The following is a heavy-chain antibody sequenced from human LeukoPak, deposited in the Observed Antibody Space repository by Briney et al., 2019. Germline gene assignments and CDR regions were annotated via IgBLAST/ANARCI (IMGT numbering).Heavy chain of an antibody. CDR1: GGSVSSGTYY. Sequence: SETLSLTCTVSGGSVSSGTYYWSWIRQPPGTRLEWIGYIYYSGTTNYNPSFKSRVTMSVDTSKNQFSLKLSSVTAADTAVYYCARGAVVNGLDVWGQGTTVTVPS. CDR3: ARGAVVNGLDV. D-gene: IGHD3-16*02. J-gene: IGHJ6*02. CDR2: IYYSGTT. V-gene: IGHV4-61*01.